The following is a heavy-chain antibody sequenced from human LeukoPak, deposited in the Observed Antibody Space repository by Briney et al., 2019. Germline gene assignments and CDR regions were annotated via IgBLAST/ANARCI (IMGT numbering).Heavy chain of an antibody. D-gene: IGHD3-22*01. CDR2: IYYSGST. CDR3: ARGRHDITMIVVVMTSVSYYLDV. CDR1: GGSISSSSYY. J-gene: IGHJ6*03. V-gene: IGHV4-39*07. Sequence: SETLSLTCTVSGGSISSSSYYWGWIRQPPGKGLEWIGSIYYSGSTYYNPSLKSRLTISVDTSKNQFSLKLRSVTAADTAVYYCARGRHDITMIVVVMTSVSYYLDVWGKGTTVTVS.